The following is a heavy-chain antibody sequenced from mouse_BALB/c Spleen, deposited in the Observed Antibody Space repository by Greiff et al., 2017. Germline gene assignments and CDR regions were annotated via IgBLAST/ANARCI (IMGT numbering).Heavy chain of an antibody. CDR3: ARDGSSYNYAMDY. Sequence: VKLMESGAELAKPGASVKMSCKASGYTFTSYWMHWVKQRPGQGLEWIGYINPSTGYTEYNQKFKDKATLTADKSSSTAYMQLSSLTSEDSAVYYCARDGSSYNYAMDYWGQVTSVTVSS. V-gene: IGHV1-7*01. D-gene: IGHD1-1*01. CDR1: GYTFTSYW. CDR2: INPSTGYT. J-gene: IGHJ4*01.